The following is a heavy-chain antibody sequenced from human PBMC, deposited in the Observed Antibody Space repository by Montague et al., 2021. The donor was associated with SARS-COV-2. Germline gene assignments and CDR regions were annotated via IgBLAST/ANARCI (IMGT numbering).Heavy chain of an antibody. CDR2: IYYSGST. J-gene: IGHJ3*02. CDR3: ARHSGRDTIFGVVIIFDAFDI. D-gene: IGHD3-3*01. V-gene: IGHV4-39*01. Sequence: SETLSLTCTVSGGSISSSNYYWGWIRQPPGKGLEWIGSIYYSGSTYYTPSPKSRVTISVDTSKNQFSLRLSSVTAADTAVYYCARHSGRDTIFGVVIIFDAFDIWGQGTMVTVSS. CDR1: GGSISSSNYY.